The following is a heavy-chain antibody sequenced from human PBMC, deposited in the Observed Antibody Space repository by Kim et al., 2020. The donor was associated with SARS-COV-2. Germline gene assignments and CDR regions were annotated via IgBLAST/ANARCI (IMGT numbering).Heavy chain of an antibody. CDR1: GYTFTSYD. D-gene: IGHD3-3*01. CDR3: ARGGQFLEWFQDEYYYGMDV. Sequence: ASVKVSCKASGYTFTSYDINWVRQATGQGLEWMGWMNPNSGNTGYAQKFQGRVTMTRNTSISTAYMELSSLRSEDTAVYYCARGGQFLEWFQDEYYYGMDVWGQGTTVTVSS. CDR2: MNPNSGNT. J-gene: IGHJ6*02. V-gene: IGHV1-8*01.